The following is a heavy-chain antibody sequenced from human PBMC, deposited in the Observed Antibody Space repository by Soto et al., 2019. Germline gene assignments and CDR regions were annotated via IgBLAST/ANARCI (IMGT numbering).Heavy chain of an antibody. CDR1: GGSISSSTYY. CDR3: AGQRIPYYYGSGSYYNVGEIDF. CDR2: INYSGST. V-gene: IGHV4-39*01. Sequence: QLQLQESGPGLVKPSETLSLTCTVSGGSISSSTYYWGWIRQPPGKGLEWIGSINYSGSTYYNPSLKSRVTISVDTSKNQFSLKLRSMTAADTAVYYCAGQRIPYYYGSGSYYNVGEIDFWGQGTLVTVSS. J-gene: IGHJ4*02. D-gene: IGHD3-10*01.